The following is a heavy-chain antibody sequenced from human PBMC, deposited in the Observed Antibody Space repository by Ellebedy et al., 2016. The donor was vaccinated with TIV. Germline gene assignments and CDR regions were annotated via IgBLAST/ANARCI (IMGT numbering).Heavy chain of an antibody. V-gene: IGHV1-2*02. CDR2: INPNSGGT. Sequence: ASVKVSCKASGYTFTGYYMHWVRQAPGQGLEWMGWINPNSGGTNYAQKFQGRVTMTRDTSISTAYMELSSLRSEDTAVYYCARGLADSSGWLYYYYGMDVWGQGTTVTVSS. CDR1: GYTFTGYY. D-gene: IGHD6-19*01. J-gene: IGHJ6*02. CDR3: ARGLADSSGWLYYYYGMDV.